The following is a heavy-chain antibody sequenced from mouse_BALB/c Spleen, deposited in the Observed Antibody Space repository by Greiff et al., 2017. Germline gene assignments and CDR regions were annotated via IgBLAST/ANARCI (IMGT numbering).Heavy chain of an antibody. CDR3: ARGDYGRLWYFDV. Sequence: EVKVVESGGGLVKPGGSLKLSCAASGFTFSSYAMSWVRQTPEKRLEWVASISSGGSTYYPDSVKGRFTISRDNARNILYLQMSSLRSEDTAMYYCARGDYGRLWYFDVWGAGTTVTVSS. CDR2: ISSGGST. J-gene: IGHJ1*01. CDR1: GFTFSSYA. D-gene: IGHD1-1*01. V-gene: IGHV5-6-5*01.